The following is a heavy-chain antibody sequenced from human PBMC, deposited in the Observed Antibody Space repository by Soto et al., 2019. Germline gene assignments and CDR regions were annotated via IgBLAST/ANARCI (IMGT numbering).Heavy chain of an antibody. Sequence: SETLSLTCTVSGASISSGSYYWSWIRQPPGKGLEWIGYIYYSGSTYYNPSLKSRVTISVDTSKNQFSLKLSSVTAADTAVYYCARTTVTTSSEYFQHWGQGTLVTVSS. CDR3: ARTTVTTSSEYFQH. J-gene: IGHJ1*01. V-gene: IGHV4-30-4*08. D-gene: IGHD4-17*01. CDR1: GASISSGSYY. CDR2: IYYSGST.